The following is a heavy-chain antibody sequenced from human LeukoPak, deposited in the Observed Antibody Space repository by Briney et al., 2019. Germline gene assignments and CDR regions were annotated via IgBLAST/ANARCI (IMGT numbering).Heavy chain of an antibody. J-gene: IGHJ4*02. CDR1: GFSLSTSGMC. Sequence: SGPALVKPTQTLTLTCTFSGFSLSTSGMCVSWIRQPPGKALEWLARIDWDDDKYYSTSLKTRLTISKDTSKNQVVLTMTNMDPVDTATYYCARTPPGYSGYDYREYYFDCWGQGTLVTVSS. D-gene: IGHD5-12*01. CDR2: IDWDDDK. V-gene: IGHV2-70*11. CDR3: ARTPPGYSGYDYREYYFDC.